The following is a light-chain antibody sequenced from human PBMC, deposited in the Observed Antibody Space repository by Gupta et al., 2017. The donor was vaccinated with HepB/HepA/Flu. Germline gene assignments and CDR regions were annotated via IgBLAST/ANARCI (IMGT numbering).Light chain of an antibody. J-gene: IGLJ2*01. V-gene: IGLV1-44*01. Sequence: QSVLTQPPSSSGTPGQRVTISCSGSSSNIGSNTVNWYQQLPGTAPKLLISGNNQRPSGVPVRFAGSKSGTSASLSISGLQSEDEADYYCAAWDDSLNGVVFGGGTKLTVL. CDR2: GNN. CDR1: SSNIGSNT. CDR3: AAWDDSLNGVV.